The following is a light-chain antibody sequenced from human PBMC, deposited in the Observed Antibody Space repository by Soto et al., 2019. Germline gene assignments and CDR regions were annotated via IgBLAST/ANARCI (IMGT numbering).Light chain of an antibody. CDR1: SGDIGDYNY. J-gene: IGLJ1*01. CDR2: DVS. Sequence: LTQPASVSGSPGQSITISCVGTSGDIGDYNYVSWYQQHPGKVPKVIIYDVSNRPSGVSYRFSGTKSGNTASLTVSGLQAEDEADYYCCSYTRSGTLIFGTGPKVTVL. V-gene: IGLV2-14*01. CDR3: CSYTRSGTLI.